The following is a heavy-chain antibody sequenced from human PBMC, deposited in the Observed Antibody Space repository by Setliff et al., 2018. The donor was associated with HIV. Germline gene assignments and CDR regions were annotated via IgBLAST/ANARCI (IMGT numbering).Heavy chain of an antibody. Sequence: SETLSLTCAVSGVSISAYFWSWIRQSPEKGLEWIGSIFHSGTTHYNPSLKSRVTISIDTSKNQFSLNLSSVTAADMAVYYCARALDSGSFPRELDYWGQGTLVTVSS. CDR2: IFHSGTT. CDR3: ARALDSGSFPRELDY. J-gene: IGHJ4*02. V-gene: IGHV4-38-2*01. D-gene: IGHD1-26*01. CDR1: GVSISAYF.